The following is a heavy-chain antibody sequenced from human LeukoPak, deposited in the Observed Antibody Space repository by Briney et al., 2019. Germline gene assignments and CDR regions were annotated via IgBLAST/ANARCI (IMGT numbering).Heavy chain of an antibody. CDR3: ASKVWVDAFDI. D-gene: IGHD1-26*01. V-gene: IGHV4-30-2*06. J-gene: IGHJ3*02. CDR1: GGAIDSGGYS. Sequence: SENLSLTCTVSGGAIDSGGYSWNWIRQSPGKGLEWIGCIYDRGPAYYNPSLKSRFTISVDTSKNQFSLKLSSVTAADTAVYYCASKVWVDAFDIWGQGTMVTVSS. CDR2: IYDRGPA.